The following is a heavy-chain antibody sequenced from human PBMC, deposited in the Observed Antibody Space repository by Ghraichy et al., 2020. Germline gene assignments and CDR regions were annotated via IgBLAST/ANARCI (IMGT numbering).Heavy chain of an antibody. CDR2: IKSKTDGGTT. V-gene: IGHV3-15*01. D-gene: IGHD3-22*01. CDR1: GFTFSNGW. CDR3: TRAYDSSGDYYVEPKAFDI. Sequence: GGSLRLSCAASGFTFSNGWMSWVRQAPGKGLEWVGRIKSKTDGGTTEYAAPVKGRFSISRDDSKNTLYLQMSSLKTEDTAVYYCTRAYDSSGDYYVEPKAFDIWGQGTMVTVSS. J-gene: IGHJ3*02.